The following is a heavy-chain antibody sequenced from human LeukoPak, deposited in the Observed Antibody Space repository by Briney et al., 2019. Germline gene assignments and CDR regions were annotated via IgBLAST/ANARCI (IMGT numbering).Heavy chain of an antibody. J-gene: IGHJ4*02. V-gene: IGHV3-33*01. CDR3: ARDLDDSSGSIDY. Sequence: GRSLRLSCAASGFTFSSYGMHWVRQAPGKGLEWVAVIWYDGSNKYYADSVKGRFTISRDNSKNTLYLQMNSLRAEDTAVYYCARDLDDSSGSIDYWGQGTLVTVSS. CDR1: GFTFSSYG. CDR2: IWYDGSNK. D-gene: IGHD3-22*01.